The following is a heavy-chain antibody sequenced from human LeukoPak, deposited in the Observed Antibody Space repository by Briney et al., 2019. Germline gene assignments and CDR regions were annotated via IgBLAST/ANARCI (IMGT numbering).Heavy chain of an antibody. V-gene: IGHV3-7*01. CDR3: TRDSAGNDY. D-gene: IGHD6-13*01. CDR1: GFTFSTYW. J-gene: IGHJ4*02. Sequence: GGSLRLSCAASGFTFSTYWMSWVRQAPGKGLEWVANIKQDGSEKYYVDSVKGRFTISRDNAKNSLYLQMNSLRAEDTATYYCTRDSAGNDYWGQGTLVTVSS. CDR2: IKQDGSEK.